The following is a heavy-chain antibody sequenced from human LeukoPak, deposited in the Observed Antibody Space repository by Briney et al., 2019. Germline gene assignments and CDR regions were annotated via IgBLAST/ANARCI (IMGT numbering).Heavy chain of an antibody. Sequence: ASVKVSCKASGYTFTSYDINWVRQATGQGLEWMGWMNPNSGNTGYAQKFQGRVTMTRSTSISTAYMELSSLRSEDTAVYYCARNGIAANWFDPWGQGTLVTVSS. V-gene: IGHV1-8*01. CDR1: GYTFTSYD. J-gene: IGHJ5*02. CDR2: MNPNSGNT. D-gene: IGHD6-25*01. CDR3: ARNGIAANWFDP.